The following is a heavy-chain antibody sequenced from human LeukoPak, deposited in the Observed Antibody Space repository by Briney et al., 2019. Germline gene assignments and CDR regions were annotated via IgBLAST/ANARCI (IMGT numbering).Heavy chain of an antibody. CDR2: ISGSGITT. CDR3: ARGKGHDTSSTDY. V-gene: IGHV3-23*01. CDR1: GFTFSNYA. J-gene: IGHJ4*02. Sequence: GGSLRLSCAASGFTFSNYAMNWVRQAPGKGLEWVSAISGSGITTYFADSVKGRFTISRDNSKNTLYLQMNSLRAEDTAVYYCARGKGHDTSSTDYWGQGTLVTVSS. D-gene: IGHD3-10*01.